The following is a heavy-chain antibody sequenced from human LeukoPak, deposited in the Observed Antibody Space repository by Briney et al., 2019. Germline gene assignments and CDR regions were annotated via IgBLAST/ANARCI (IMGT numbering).Heavy chain of an antibody. CDR2: IYSGGRT. Sequence: GGSLRLSCAASGFSVSRNYMTWVRQAPGKGLEWVSVIYSGGRTDYADSVQGRFTISRDSSKNTRYLQMNSLRAEDTAVYYCTRDVIRGTNLGYWGQGTLVTVSS. CDR1: GFSVSRNY. CDR3: TRDVIRGTNLGY. J-gene: IGHJ4*02. V-gene: IGHV3-66*02. D-gene: IGHD3-10*01.